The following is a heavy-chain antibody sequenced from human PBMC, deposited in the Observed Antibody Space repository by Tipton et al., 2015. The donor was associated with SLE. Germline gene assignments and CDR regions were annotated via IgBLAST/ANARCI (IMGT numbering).Heavy chain of an antibody. CDR2: IYYSGST. J-gene: IGHJ1*01. CDR3: ARDWAYCSGGSCYSLEH. D-gene: IGHD2-15*01. Sequence: GLVKPSGTLSLTCAVSGGSISSSNWWSWVRQPPGKGLEWIGSIYYSGSTNYNPSLKSRVTISVDTSKNQFSLKLSSVTAADTAVYYCARDWAYCSGGSCYSLEHWGQGTLVTVSS. V-gene: IGHV4-4*02. CDR1: GGSISSSNW.